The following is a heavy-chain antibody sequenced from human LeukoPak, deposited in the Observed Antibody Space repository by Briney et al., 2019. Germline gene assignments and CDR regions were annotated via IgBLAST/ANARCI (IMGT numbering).Heavy chain of an antibody. Sequence: GASVKVSCKASGDTFTSYAMHWVRQAPGQRLEWMGWINGGNGNTKHSQKFQGRVTITRDTSASTAYMHLSSLRSEDTAVYYCARGGRRYFDYFDYWGQGTLVTVSS. CDR3: ARGGRRYFDYFDY. J-gene: IGHJ4*02. CDR2: INGGNGNT. CDR1: GDTFTSYA. D-gene: IGHD3-9*01. V-gene: IGHV1-3*01.